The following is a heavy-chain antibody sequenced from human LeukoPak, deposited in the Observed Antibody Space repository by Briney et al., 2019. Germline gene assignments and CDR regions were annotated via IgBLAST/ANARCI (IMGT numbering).Heavy chain of an antibody. CDR1: GGSISSSSYY. J-gene: IGHJ4*02. CDR3: ARDNYYDSSGYPGVDY. D-gene: IGHD3-22*01. CDR2: IYYSGST. Sequence: SETLSLTCTVSGGSISSSSYYWGWIRQPPGKGLEWIGSIYYSGSTYYNPPLKSRVTISVDTSKNQFSLKLSSVTAADTAVYYCARDNYYDSSGYPGVDYWGQGTLVTVSS. V-gene: IGHV4-39*07.